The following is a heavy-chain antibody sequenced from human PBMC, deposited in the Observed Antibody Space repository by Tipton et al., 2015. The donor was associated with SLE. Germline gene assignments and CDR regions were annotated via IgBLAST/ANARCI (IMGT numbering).Heavy chain of an antibody. D-gene: IGHD1-1*01. CDR3: EAWSPWYFDL. CDR1: GGSISSSDSY. CDR2: IYFSGST. Sequence: TLSLTCTVSGGSISSSDSYWGWIRQPPGKGLEWIGNIYFSGSTYFNPSLKSRVTISVDTSKNQFSLKLSSVTAADTAVYYCEAWSPWYFDLWGRGTLVTVSS. V-gene: IGHV4-39*07. J-gene: IGHJ2*01.